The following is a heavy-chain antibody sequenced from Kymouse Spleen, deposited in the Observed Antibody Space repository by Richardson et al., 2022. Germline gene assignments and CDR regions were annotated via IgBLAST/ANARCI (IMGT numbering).Heavy chain of an antibody. D-gene: IGHD6-13*01. CDR2: IWYDGSNK. CDR1: GFTFSSYG. CDR3: ARGAGSENYFDY. J-gene: IGHJ4*02. V-gene: IGHV3-33*01. Sequence: QVQLVESGGGVVQPGRSLRLSCAASGFTFSSYGMHWVRQAPGKGLEWVAVIWYDGSNKYYADSVKGRFTISRDNSKNTLYLQMNSLRAEDTAVYYCARGAGSENYFDYWGQGTLVTVSS.